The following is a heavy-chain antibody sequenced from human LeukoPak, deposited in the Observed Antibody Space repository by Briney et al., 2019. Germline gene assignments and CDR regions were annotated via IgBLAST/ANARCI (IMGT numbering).Heavy chain of an antibody. V-gene: IGHV3-33*01. J-gene: IGHJ5*02. CDR3: VRDNGPEQLALDL. CDR2: IWFDGSDK. D-gene: IGHD6-6*01. Sequence: PGGSLRLSCAVSGFTFSNLGMHWVRQAPGKGLEWVALIWFDGSDKKYADSVKGRFTISRDNSKNTLFLQMNSLRVEDTAVYYCVRDNGPEQLALDLWGQGTLVTVSS. CDR1: GFTFSNLG.